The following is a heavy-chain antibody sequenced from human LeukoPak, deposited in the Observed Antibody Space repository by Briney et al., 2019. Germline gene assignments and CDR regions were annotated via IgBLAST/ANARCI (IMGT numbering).Heavy chain of an antibody. J-gene: IGHJ4*02. CDR1: GYTFTDYY. D-gene: IGHD7-27*01. V-gene: IGHV1-2*02. CDR2: INPNSGGT. Sequence: ASVKVSCKASGYTFTDYYIHWVRQAPGQGLEWMGWINPNSGGTNYAQKFQGRVTMTRDTSISTAYMELSRLRSDDTAVYYCARTNWGWGTSQTHAHSFDYWGQGILVTVSS. CDR3: ARTNWGWGTSQTHAHSFDY.